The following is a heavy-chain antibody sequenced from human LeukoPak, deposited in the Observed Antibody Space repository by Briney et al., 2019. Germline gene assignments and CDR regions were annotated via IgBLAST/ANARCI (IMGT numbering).Heavy chain of an antibody. Sequence: GGSLRLSCAASGFTVSSNYMSWVRQAPGKGLEWVSVIYSGGSTYYADSVKGRLTISRDNSKNTLYLQMNSLRAEDTAVYYCARAVDCSGSPQLAFDYWGQGTLVTVSS. CDR2: IYSGGST. CDR3: ARAVDCSGSPQLAFDY. CDR1: GFTVSSNY. D-gene: IGHD3-10*02. V-gene: IGHV3-66*01. J-gene: IGHJ4*02.